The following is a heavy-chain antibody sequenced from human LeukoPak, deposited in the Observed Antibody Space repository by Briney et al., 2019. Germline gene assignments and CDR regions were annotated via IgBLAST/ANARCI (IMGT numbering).Heavy chain of an antibody. CDR1: GGSISSSRYY. V-gene: IGHV4-39*07. J-gene: IGHJ6*03. Sequence: PSETLSLTCSVSGGSISSSRYYWGWIRQPPGKGLEWIGSIYYSGSTYYNPSLKSRVTMSVDTSKNQFSLKLSSVTAADTAVYYCAREPSGFWSGHYYYMDVWGKGTTVTVSS. CDR2: IYYSGST. D-gene: IGHD3-3*01. CDR3: AREPSGFWSGHYYYMDV.